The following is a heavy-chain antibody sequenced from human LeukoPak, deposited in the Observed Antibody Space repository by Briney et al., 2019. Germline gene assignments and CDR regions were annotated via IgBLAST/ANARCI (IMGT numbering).Heavy chain of an antibody. CDR3: ATGQGHGMDV. CDR1: GFTFSNYW. CDR2: IQQDGGEK. J-gene: IGHJ6*02. V-gene: IGHV3-7*01. Sequence: GGSLRLSCAASGFTFSNYWMSWVRQAPGKGLEWVANIQQDGGEKYYVDSVKGRFTISRDNAKNTLYLQMNSLRAEDTAVYYCATGQGHGMDVWGQGTTVTVSS.